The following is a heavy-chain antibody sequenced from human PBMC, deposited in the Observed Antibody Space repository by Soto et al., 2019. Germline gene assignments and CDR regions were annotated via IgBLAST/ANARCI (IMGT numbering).Heavy chain of an antibody. Sequence: QVQLVESGGGVVQPGRSLRLSCAASGFTFSSYAMHWVRQAPGKGLEWVAVISYDGSNKYYADSVKGRFTISRDNSKSTLYLQMNSLRAEDTAVYYCARQYSSGWYYYYYGMDVWGQGTTVTVSS. CDR2: ISYDGSNK. D-gene: IGHD6-19*01. CDR1: GFTFSSYA. J-gene: IGHJ6*02. V-gene: IGHV3-30-3*01. CDR3: ARQYSSGWYYYYYGMDV.